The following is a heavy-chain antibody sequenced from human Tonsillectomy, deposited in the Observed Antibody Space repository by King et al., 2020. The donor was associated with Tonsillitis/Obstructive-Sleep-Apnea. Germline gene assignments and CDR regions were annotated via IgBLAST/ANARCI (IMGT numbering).Heavy chain of an antibody. V-gene: IGHV4-61*03. CDR3: ARARRRDGYNGIDF. CDR1: GGSVRSVHYF. CDR2: VYDSGRT. D-gene: IGHD5-24*01. Sequence: HVQLQESGPGLVKPSETLSLTCSVSGGSVRSVHYFWHWIRQPPGKGLEWLGYVYDSGRTDYNPSLKSRLTLSMDVSKNLFSLKMTSMTAADTAIYYCARARRRDGYNGIDFWGQGTLVTVSS. J-gene: IGHJ4*02.